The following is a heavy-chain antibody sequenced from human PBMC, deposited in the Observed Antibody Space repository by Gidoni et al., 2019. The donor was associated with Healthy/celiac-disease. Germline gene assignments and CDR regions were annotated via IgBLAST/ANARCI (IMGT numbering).Heavy chain of an antibody. Sequence: QVQLVESGGGVVQPGRSLRLSCAASGFTFSSYAMHWVRQAPGKGLEWVAVISYDGSNKYYADSVKGRFTISRDNSKNTLYLKMNSLRAEDTAVYYCARNRWVPRTVTKPPGGMDVWGQGTTVTVSS. D-gene: IGHD4-17*01. V-gene: IGHV3-30-3*01. CDR2: ISYDGSNK. J-gene: IGHJ6*02. CDR1: GFTFSSYA. CDR3: ARNRWVPRTVTKPPGGMDV.